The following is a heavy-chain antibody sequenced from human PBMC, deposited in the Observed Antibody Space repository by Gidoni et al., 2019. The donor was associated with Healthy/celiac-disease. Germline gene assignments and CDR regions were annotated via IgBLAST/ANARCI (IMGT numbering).Heavy chain of an antibody. V-gene: IGHV3-30*02. D-gene: IGHD6-13*01. CDR3: AKDLGGIAAPDY. CDR2: IRYDGSNK. J-gene: IGHJ4*02. Sequence: QVQLVESGGGVVQPGGSLRLSCAASGFTFSSYGMHWVRQAPGKGLEWVAFIRYDGSNKYYADSVKGRFTISRDNSKNTLYLQMNSLRAEDTAVYYCAKDLGGIAAPDYWGQGTLVTVSS. CDR1: GFTFSSYG.